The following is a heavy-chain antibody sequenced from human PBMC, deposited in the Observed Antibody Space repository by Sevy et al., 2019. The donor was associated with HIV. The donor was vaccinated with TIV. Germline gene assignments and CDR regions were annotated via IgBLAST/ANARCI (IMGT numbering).Heavy chain of an antibody. J-gene: IGHJ4*02. CDR2: IKQDESEK. CDR1: GFTFSRYW. Sequence: GGSLRLSCAGSGFTFSRYWMSWVRQAPGKGLEWVANIKQDESEKHYVDSVKGQFTISRDNAKNLLYLQMNSLRAEDTAVYYCASLDNSGYYYGGDYWGPGTLVTVSS. CDR3: ASLDNSGYYYGGDY. V-gene: IGHV3-7*01. D-gene: IGHD3-22*01.